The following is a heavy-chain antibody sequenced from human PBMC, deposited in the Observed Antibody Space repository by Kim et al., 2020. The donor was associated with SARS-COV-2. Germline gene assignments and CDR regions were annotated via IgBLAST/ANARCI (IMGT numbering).Heavy chain of an antibody. CDR3: ARVSPTSRYSSGWYYYYY. CDR1: GGSFSGYY. V-gene: IGHV4-34*01. D-gene: IGHD6-19*01. J-gene: IGHJ6*03. CDR2: INHSGST. Sequence: SETLSLTCAVYGGSFSGYYWSWIRQPPGKGLEWIGEINHSGSTNYNPSLKSRVTISVDTSKNQFSLKLSSVTAADTAVYYFARVSPTSRYSSGWYYYYY.